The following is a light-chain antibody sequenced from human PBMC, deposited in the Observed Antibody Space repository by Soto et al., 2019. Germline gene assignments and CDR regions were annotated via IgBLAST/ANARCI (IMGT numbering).Light chain of an antibody. CDR1: QGINNY. V-gene: IGKV1-8*01. CDR3: QQYNSAPLT. J-gene: IGKJ4*01. CDR2: DAS. Sequence: AIRMTQSPSSFSASTGDRVTITCRASQGINNYLAWYQQKPGEAPKLLIYDASTFQSGVPSRFSGSGSGTDFTLTVSSLQSEDFATYYCQQYNSAPLTFGG.